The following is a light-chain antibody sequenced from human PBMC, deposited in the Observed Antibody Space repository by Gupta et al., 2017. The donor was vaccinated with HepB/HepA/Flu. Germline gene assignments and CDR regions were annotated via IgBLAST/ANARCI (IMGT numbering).Light chain of an antibody. Sequence: EIVLTQSPATLSLSPGERATLSCRASQSVSSYLVWYQQKPGQAPRLLIYDTSNRAAGIPARFSGSGSGTDFTLTISSLEPEDFAVYYCQQRGNWPPTFGLGTKVEIK. CDR3: QQRGNWPPT. CDR1: QSVSSY. J-gene: IGKJ1*01. CDR2: DTS. V-gene: IGKV3-11*01.